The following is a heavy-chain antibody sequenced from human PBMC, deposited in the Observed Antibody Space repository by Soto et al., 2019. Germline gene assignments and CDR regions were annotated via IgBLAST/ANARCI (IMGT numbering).Heavy chain of an antibody. Sequence: EVQLVESGGGLVQPGGSLRLSCAASGFTFSSYWMHWVRQAPGKGLVWVSRINSDGSSTSYADSVKGRFTSSRDNAKNTLYLQMNSLRAEDTAVYYCARSRNYDILTGYYNVLYYYYMDVWGRGTTVTVSS. D-gene: IGHD3-9*01. CDR1: GFTFSSYW. J-gene: IGHJ6*03. V-gene: IGHV3-74*01. CDR3: ARSRNYDILTGYYNVLYYYYMDV. CDR2: INSDGSST.